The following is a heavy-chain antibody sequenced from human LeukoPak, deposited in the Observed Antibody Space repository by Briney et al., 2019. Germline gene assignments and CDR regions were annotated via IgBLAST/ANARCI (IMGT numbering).Heavy chain of an antibody. D-gene: IGHD3-3*01. V-gene: IGHV3-21*01. J-gene: IGHJ6*03. Sequence: GGSLRLSCAASVFSFSSYNMNCVPQAPEKGLECVLSITTSSTYTFYADSVKGRFTISRDNAKNLLYLQMNSVRAEDTAVYYCARVGNFWSGYTDYYYMDVWGKGTTVTVSS. CDR2: ITTSSTYT. CDR3: ARVGNFWSGYTDYYYMDV. CDR1: VFSFSSYN.